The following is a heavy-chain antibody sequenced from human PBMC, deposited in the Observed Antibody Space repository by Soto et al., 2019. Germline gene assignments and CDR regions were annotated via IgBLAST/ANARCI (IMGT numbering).Heavy chain of an antibody. CDR1: GFTFSSYA. CDR3: ADRDHGSGGPSYCYGMDV. D-gene: IGHD3-10*01. J-gene: IGHJ6*02. V-gene: IGHV3-23*01. Sequence: EVQLLESGGGLVQPGGSLRLSCAASGFTFSSYAMSWVRQAPGKGLEWVSAISGSGGSTYYADSVKGRFTISRDNSKNTPXLQMSRLRAEDTAVYYCADRDHGSGGPSYCYGMDVWGQGTTVTVSS. CDR2: ISGSGGST.